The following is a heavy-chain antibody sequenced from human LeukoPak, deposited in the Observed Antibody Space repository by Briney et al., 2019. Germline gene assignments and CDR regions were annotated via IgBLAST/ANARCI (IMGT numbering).Heavy chain of an antibody. Sequence: TSETLSLTCAVSGDSLNTYYWNWIRQTPGKGLEGIGYIYYSGHTDYNPSLKSRVTISVDTSKNQFSLSLRSVTAADTAVYFCATYKENKVATRGFDYWGQGTLVTVSS. CDR3: ATYKENKVATRGFDY. D-gene: IGHD5-12*01. CDR2: IYYSGHT. V-gene: IGHV4-59*08. CDR1: GDSLNTYY. J-gene: IGHJ4*02.